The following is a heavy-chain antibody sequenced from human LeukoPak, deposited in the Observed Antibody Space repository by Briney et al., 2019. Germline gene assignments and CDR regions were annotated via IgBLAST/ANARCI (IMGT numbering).Heavy chain of an antibody. V-gene: IGHV3-49*03. D-gene: IGHD2/OR15-2a*01. CDR2: IRNKDYGETT. Sequence: GGSLRLSCTGSGFNFGYFPTSWFRQAPGKGLEWVAFIRNKDYGETTEYAASVKGRFSISRDDSESIAYLQMSSLKAEDTAVYYCSRALRLSGDAFDIWGQGTMVTVSS. CDR1: GFNFGYFP. J-gene: IGHJ3*02. CDR3: SRALRLSGDAFDI.